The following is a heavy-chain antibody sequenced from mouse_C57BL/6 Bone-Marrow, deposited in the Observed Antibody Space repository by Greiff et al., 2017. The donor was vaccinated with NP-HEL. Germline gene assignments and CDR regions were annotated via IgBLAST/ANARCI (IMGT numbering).Heavy chain of an antibody. CDR3: AREDYGPWFAY. CDR1: GYTFTDYY. CDR2: IFPGSGST. D-gene: IGHD1-2*01. Sequence: QVQLKESGPELVKPGASVKISCKASGYTFTDYYINWVKQRPGQGLEWIGWIFPGSGSTYYNEKFTGKATLIVDKSTSTAYMLLSSRTSEDAAVYFCAREDYGPWFAYWGKGTLVTVSA. V-gene: IGHV1-75*01. J-gene: IGHJ3*01.